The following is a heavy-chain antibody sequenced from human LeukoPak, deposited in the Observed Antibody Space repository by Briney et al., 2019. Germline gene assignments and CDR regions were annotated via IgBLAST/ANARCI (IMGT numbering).Heavy chain of an antibody. CDR1: GFTFSSYW. CDR2: IRQDGSEK. D-gene: IGHD2-8*01. V-gene: IGHV3-7*03. Sequence: GGSLRLSCAASGFTFSSYWMSWVRQAPGKGPEWVANIRQDGSEKYYVDSVKGRFTISRDNAKNSLYLQMNSLRAEDTALYYCAKGLGYCTNGVCFGFDYWGQGTLVTVSS. J-gene: IGHJ4*02. CDR3: AKGLGYCTNGVCFGFDY.